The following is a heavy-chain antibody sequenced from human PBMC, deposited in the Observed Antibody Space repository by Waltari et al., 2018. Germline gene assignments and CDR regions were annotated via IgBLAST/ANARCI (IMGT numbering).Heavy chain of an antibody. CDR1: GYTFTSYG. CDR2: SRAYEGNT. CDR3: ARDRSYYDILTGYYNTGFDY. V-gene: IGHV1-18*04. D-gene: IGHD3-9*01. Sequence: QVQLVQSGAEVKKPGASVKVSCKASGYTFTSYGISWVRQAPGQGLEWMGWSRAYEGNTKYGQKRQGRVTMTTDTSTSTAYMELRSLRSDDTAVYYCARDRSYYDILTGYYNTGFDYWGQGTLVTVSS. J-gene: IGHJ4*02.